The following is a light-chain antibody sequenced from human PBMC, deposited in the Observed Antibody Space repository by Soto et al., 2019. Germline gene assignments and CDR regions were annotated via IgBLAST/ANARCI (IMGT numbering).Light chain of an antibody. J-gene: IGLJ3*02. V-gene: IGLV2-14*01. CDR2: EVI. Sequence: QSALTQRASVSGSPGQSITISCTGTSSDVGGYNYVSWYQQHPGKAPKLMIYEVINLPSGVSSRFSGSKSGNTASLTVSGLQAEDEADYYCSSYTSFNTWVFGGGTKLTVL. CDR1: SSDVGGYNY. CDR3: SSYTSFNTWV.